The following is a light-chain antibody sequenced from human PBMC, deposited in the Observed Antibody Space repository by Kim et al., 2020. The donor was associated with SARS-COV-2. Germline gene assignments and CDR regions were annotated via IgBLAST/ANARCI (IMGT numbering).Light chain of an antibody. CDR2: DAS. J-gene: IGKJ4*01. Sequence: EIVLTQSPATLSLSPGERATLSCRASRSVSSYLAWYQQKPGQAPRLLIYDASNRATGIPARFSGSGSGTDFTLTISSLEPEDFAVYYCQQRSNWPLTFGGGTKVESN. V-gene: IGKV3-11*01. CDR1: RSVSSY. CDR3: QQRSNWPLT.